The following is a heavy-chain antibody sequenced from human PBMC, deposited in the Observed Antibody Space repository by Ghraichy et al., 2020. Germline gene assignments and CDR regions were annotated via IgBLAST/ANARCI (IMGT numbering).Heavy chain of an antibody. J-gene: IGHJ2*01. D-gene: IGHD7-27*01. CDR3: TKANWGLLDWYFEL. CDR2: IRSKANSYAT. V-gene: IGHV3-73*01. CDR1: GFTFSGSA. Sequence: GGSLRLSCAASGFTFSGSAMHWVRQASGKGLEWVGRIRSKANSYATAYAASVKGRFTISRDDAKHTAYLQMNSRKTEDTAVYYCTKANWGLLDWYFELWGRGPLVTVSS.